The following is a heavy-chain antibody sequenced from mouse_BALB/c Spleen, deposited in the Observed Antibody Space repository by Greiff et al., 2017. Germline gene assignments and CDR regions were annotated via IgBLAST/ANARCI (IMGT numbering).Heavy chain of an antibody. Sequence: VQLQQSGPGLVQPSQSLSITCTVSGFSLTSYGVHWVRQSPGKGLEWLGVIWSGGSTDYNAAFISRLSISKDNSKSQVFFKMNSLQANDTAIYYCARGHYGSRRNFDYWGQGTTLTVSS. V-gene: IGHV2-2*02. D-gene: IGHD1-1*01. J-gene: IGHJ2*01. CDR1: GFSLTSYG. CDR2: IWSGGST. CDR3: ARGHYGSRRNFDY.